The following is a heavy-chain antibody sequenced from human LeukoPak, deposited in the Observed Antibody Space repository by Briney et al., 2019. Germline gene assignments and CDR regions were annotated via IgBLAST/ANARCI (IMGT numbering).Heavy chain of an antibody. CDR1: GGSFSGYY. Sequence: SETLSLTCAVYGGSFSGYYWSWIRQPPGKGLECIGNIYYSGSTNYNPSLKSRVTISVATSKNQFSLKLSSVTAADTAVYYCARVRGGYKTDAFDIWGQGTMVTVSS. CDR3: ARVRGGYKTDAFDI. V-gene: IGHV4-59*01. D-gene: IGHD5-24*01. CDR2: IYYSGST. J-gene: IGHJ3*02.